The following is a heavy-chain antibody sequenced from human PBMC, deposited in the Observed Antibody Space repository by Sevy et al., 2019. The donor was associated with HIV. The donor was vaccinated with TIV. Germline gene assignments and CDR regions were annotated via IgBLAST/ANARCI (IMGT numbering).Heavy chain of an antibody. CDR2: IIPIFGTA. D-gene: IGHD2-2*02. Sequence: ASVKVSCKASGGTFSSYAISWVRQAPGQGLEWMGGIIPIFGTANYAQKFQGRVTITADESTSTAYMELSSLRSEDMAVYYCARIGRIVVVPAAIREYYYYGMDVWGQGTTVTVSS. J-gene: IGHJ6*02. V-gene: IGHV1-69*13. CDR3: ARIGRIVVVPAAIREYYYYGMDV. CDR1: GGTFSSYA.